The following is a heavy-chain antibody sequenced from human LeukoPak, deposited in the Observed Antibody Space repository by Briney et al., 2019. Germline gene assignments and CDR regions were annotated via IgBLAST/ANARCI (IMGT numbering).Heavy chain of an antibody. Sequence: SSTGTTFYAGSVEGRFTISRANSENTLNLQMDSLRAADTALYYCARVGYSSSWFFFNFWGQGTLVTVSS. V-gene: IGHV3-23*05. CDR3: ARVGYSSSWFFFNF. CDR2: SSTGTT. J-gene: IGHJ4*02. D-gene: IGHD6-13*01.